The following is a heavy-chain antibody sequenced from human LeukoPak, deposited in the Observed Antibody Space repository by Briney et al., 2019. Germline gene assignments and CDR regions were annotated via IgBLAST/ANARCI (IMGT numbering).Heavy chain of an antibody. Sequence: GGSLRLSCAASGFTFSSYGMHWVRQAPGKGLEWVAFIRYDGSNKYYAHSVKGRFTISRDNSKNTLYLQMNSLRAEDTAVYYCAKDLRSGSYGYYFDYWGQGTLVTVSS. CDR2: IRYDGSNK. CDR1: GFTFSSYG. V-gene: IGHV3-30*02. J-gene: IGHJ4*02. CDR3: AKDLRSGSYGYYFDY. D-gene: IGHD1-26*01.